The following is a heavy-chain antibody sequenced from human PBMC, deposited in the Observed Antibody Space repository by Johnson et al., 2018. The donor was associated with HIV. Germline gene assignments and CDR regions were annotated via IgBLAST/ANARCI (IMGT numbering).Heavy chain of an antibody. Sequence: QVQLVESGGGVVQPGRSLRLSCSASGFTFSSYAMHWVRQAPGKGLEWVAVISYDGSNKYYADSVKGRFTISRDNSKNTLYLQMNSLRAEDTAVYYCASCGYSYVKTCAFDIWGQGTIVTVSS. V-gene: IGHV3-30*04. CDR3: ASCGYSYVKTCAFDI. CDR2: ISYDGSNK. D-gene: IGHD5-18*01. CDR1: GFTFSSYA. J-gene: IGHJ3*02.